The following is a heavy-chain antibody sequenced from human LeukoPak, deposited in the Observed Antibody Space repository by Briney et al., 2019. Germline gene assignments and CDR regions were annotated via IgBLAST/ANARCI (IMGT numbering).Heavy chain of an antibody. J-gene: IGHJ5*02. CDR2: IRYDGSNK. Sequence: GGSLRLSCAASGFTLSSYGMHWVRQAPGKGLEWVAFIRYDGSNKYYADSVKGRFTISRDNSKNTLYLQMNSLRAEDTAVYYCAKDARPVSYNWFDPWGQGTLVTVSS. D-gene: IGHD6-6*01. V-gene: IGHV3-30*02. CDR1: GFTLSSYG. CDR3: AKDARPVSYNWFDP.